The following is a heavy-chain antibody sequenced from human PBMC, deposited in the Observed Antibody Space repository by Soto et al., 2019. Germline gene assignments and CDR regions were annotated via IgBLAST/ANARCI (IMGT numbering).Heavy chain of an antibody. Sequence: SETLSLTCTVSGGSISSGGYYWSWIRQHPGKGLEWIGYIYYSGSTSYNPSLKSRVTISVDTSKNQFSLKLSSVTAADTAVYYCARTPVVAGTDYWGQGTLVTVSS. CDR2: IYYSGST. CDR3: ARTPVVAGTDY. CDR1: GGSISSGGYY. V-gene: IGHV4-30-4*01. J-gene: IGHJ4*02. D-gene: IGHD6-19*01.